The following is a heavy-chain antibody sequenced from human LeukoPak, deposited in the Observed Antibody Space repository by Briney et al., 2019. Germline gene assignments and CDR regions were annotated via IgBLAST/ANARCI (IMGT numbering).Heavy chain of an antibody. CDR3: ARSPYYDSSGYAKTFIAPRSYYFDY. J-gene: IGHJ4*02. CDR1: GGSFSGYY. CDR2: INHSGST. D-gene: IGHD3-22*01. Sequence: SETLSLTCAVYGGSFSGYYWSWIRQPPGKGLEWIGEINHSGSTNYNPSLKSRVTISVDTSKNQFSLKLSSVTAADTAVYYCARSPYYDSSGYAKTFIAPRSYYFDYWGQGTLVTVSS. V-gene: IGHV4-34*01.